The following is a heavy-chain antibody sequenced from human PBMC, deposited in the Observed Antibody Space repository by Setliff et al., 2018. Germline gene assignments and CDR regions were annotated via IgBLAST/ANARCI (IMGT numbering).Heavy chain of an antibody. Sequence: KTSETLSLTCTVSGDSISSRTYYWSWIRQPAGKGLEWIGHIYTSWSTNYNPSLKSRVTISLDTSKNQFSLSLTSVTAEDTAVYYCARMSGFQYIDVWDKGTTVTVSS. D-gene: IGHD3-3*01. J-gene: IGHJ6*03. CDR3: ARMSGFQYIDV. CDR2: IYTSWST. CDR1: GDSISSRTYY. V-gene: IGHV4-61*09.